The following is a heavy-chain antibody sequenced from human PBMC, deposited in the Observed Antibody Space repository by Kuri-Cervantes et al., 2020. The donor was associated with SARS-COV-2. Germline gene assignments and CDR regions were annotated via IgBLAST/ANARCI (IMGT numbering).Heavy chain of an antibody. Sequence: GESLKISCAASGFTFSSYGMHWVRQAPGKGLEWVAVIWYDGSNKYYADSVKGRFTISRDNSKNTLYLQMNSLRAEDTAVYHCARGIAVAGMFDYWGQGILVTVSS. D-gene: IGHD6-19*01. V-gene: IGHV3-33*08. J-gene: IGHJ4*02. CDR2: IWYDGSNK. CDR3: ARGIAVAGMFDY. CDR1: GFTFSSYG.